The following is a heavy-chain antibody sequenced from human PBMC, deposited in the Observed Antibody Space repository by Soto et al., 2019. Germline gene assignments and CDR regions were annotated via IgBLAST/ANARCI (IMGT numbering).Heavy chain of an antibody. D-gene: IGHD3-10*01. J-gene: IGHJ3*02. Sequence: GASVKVSCKASGYTFTDYSIHWVRQAPGQGLEWMGWISPSTGGTSSAQKFQGRVTMSRDTSISTAYMELTSLTSDDTAVYYCARLYGSGNYEATFDNWGQGTMVSVS. CDR3: ARLYGSGNYEATFDN. V-gene: IGHV1-2*02. CDR2: ISPSTGGT. CDR1: GYTFTDYS.